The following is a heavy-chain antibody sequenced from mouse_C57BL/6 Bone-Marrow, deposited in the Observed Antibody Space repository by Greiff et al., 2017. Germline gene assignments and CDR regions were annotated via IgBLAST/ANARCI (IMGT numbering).Heavy chain of an antibody. J-gene: IGHJ4*01. Sequence: QVQLQQPGAELVKPGASVKLSCKASGYTFTSYWMHWVKQRPGQGLEWIGMIHPNSGSTNYHEKFKSKATLTVDKSSSTAYMQLSSLTSEDSAVYYCARGEDGYLYYYAMDYWGQGTSVTVSS. V-gene: IGHV1-64*01. CDR2: IHPNSGST. CDR1: GYTFTSYW. D-gene: IGHD2-3*01. CDR3: ARGEDGYLYYYAMDY.